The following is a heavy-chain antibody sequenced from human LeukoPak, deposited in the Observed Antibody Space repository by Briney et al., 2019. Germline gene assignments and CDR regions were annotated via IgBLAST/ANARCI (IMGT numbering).Heavy chain of an antibody. V-gene: IGHV1-2*02. CDR3: ARVDGDYDGNYYYYYGMDV. J-gene: IGHJ6*02. D-gene: IGHD4-23*01. Sequence: ASVPVSFKASGYTFTRYYMHWVRQAPGQGLEWMGWINPNSGGTNYAQKFQGRVTMTWDTSISTAYMELSRLRSDDTAVYYCARVDGDYDGNYYYYYGMDVWGQGTTVTVSS. CDR1: GYTFTRYY. CDR2: INPNSGGT.